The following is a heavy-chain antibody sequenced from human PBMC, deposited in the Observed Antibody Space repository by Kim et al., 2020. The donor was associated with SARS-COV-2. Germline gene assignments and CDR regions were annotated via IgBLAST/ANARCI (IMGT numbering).Heavy chain of an antibody. Sequence: KGRFTISRDNSKNTLYLQMNSLRAEDTAVYYCARNLRDSSSWADPDAPDYWGQGTLVTVSS. D-gene: IGHD6-13*01. V-gene: IGHV3-30*07. CDR3: ARNLRDSSSWADPDAPDY. J-gene: IGHJ4*02.